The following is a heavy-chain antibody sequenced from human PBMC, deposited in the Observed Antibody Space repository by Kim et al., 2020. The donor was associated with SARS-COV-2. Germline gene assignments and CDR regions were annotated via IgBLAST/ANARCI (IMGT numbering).Heavy chain of an antibody. D-gene: IGHD3-16*02. J-gene: IGHJ4*02. CDR3: ARVIWGTYRYTDY. Sequence: ASVKVSCKPSGYTFTKYTINWVRQAPGQGLEWMGWINTDTGNPTYAQGFTGRFVFSLDTPASTAYLQINSLKAEDTALYYCARVIWGTYRYTDYWGEGAL. CDR1: GYTFTKYT. CDR2: INTDTGNP. V-gene: IGHV7-4-1*02.